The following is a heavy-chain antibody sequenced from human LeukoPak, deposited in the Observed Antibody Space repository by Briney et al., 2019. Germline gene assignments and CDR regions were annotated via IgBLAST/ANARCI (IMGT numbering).Heavy chain of an antibody. V-gene: IGHV3-48*03. CDR3: AREGLWGAARNAFDI. Sequence: GGSLRLSCAASGFTFSTYEMNWVRQAPGKGKEWGSNISISGTTIYYADSVKGRFTISRDNAKNSLYLQMNSLRVEDMAVYYCAREGLWGAARNAFDIWGQGTMVTVSS. D-gene: IGHD6-6*01. CDR1: GFTFSTYE. CDR2: ISISGTTI. J-gene: IGHJ3*02.